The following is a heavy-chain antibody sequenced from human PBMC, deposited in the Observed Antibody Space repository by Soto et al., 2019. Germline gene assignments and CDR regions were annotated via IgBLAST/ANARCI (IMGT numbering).Heavy chain of an antibody. V-gene: IGHV4-59*01. CDR3: ARVLPGIAAAYDAFDV. J-gene: IGHJ3*01. D-gene: IGHD6-13*01. Sequence: SETLSLTCTVSGGSISSYYWSGSRQPPGKGLEWIGDIYYDGGTTYDSSLKSRVTISTDTSRSQLSLQLTSATPADTAFYYCARVLPGIAAAYDAFDVWGQGTMVTVSS. CDR1: GGSISSYY. CDR2: IYYDGGT.